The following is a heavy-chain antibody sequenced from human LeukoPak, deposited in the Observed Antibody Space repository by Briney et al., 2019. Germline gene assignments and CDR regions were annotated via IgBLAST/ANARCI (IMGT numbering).Heavy chain of an antibody. V-gene: IGHV4-59*01. CDR3: AKDPYYYDSSGYYRTGY. CDR1: GGSISGWY. Sequence: SETLSLTCSVSGGSISGWYWSWIRQPPGKGLEWIGYIYYSGSTNYNPSLKSRVTISVDTSKNQFSLKLSSVTAADTAVYYCAKDPYYYDSSGYYRTGYWGQGTLVTVSS. J-gene: IGHJ4*02. D-gene: IGHD3-22*01. CDR2: IYYSGST.